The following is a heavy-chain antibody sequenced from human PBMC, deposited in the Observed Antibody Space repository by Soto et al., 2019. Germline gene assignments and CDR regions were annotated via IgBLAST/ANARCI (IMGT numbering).Heavy chain of an antibody. CDR1: GGSISSYY. CDR2: IYYSGST. Sequence: SETLSLTCTVAGGSISSYYWSWIRQPPGKGLEWIGYIYYSGSTNYNPSLKSRVTISVDTSKNQFSLKLSSVTAADTAVYYCARGEYEEYYDSSGYGPPDIWGQGPMVTVSS. V-gene: IGHV4-59*01. J-gene: IGHJ3*02. CDR3: ARGEYEEYYDSSGYGPPDI. D-gene: IGHD3-22*01.